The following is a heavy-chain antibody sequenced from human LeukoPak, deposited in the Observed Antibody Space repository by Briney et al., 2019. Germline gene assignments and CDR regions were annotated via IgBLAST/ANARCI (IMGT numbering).Heavy chain of an antibody. J-gene: IGHJ4*02. Sequence: ASVKVSCKASGYTFTGYYMHWVRQAPGQGLEWMGWINPKSGGTNYAQTFQARVTMTRDKPISTVYMELRRLTSDDTAVYYCTRGASLTYYYDSSGFYSFASWGQGSLVSVSS. V-gene: IGHV1-2*02. CDR2: INPKSGGT. CDR3: TRGASLTYYYDSSGFYSFAS. CDR1: GYTFTGYY. D-gene: IGHD3-22*01.